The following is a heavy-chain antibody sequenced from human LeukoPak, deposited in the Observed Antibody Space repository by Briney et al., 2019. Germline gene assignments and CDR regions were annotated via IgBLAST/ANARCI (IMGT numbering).Heavy chain of an antibody. CDR2: INPNSGGT. CDR3: ARDYGGDSQEFDY. J-gene: IGHJ4*02. D-gene: IGHD2-21*02. Sequence: ASVKVSCKASGYTFTGYYMHWVRQAPGQGLEWMGWINPNSGGTNHAQKFQGRVTMTRDTSISTAYMELSRLRSDDTAVYYCARDYGGDSQEFDYWGQGTLVTVSS. V-gene: IGHV1-2*02. CDR1: GYTFTGYY.